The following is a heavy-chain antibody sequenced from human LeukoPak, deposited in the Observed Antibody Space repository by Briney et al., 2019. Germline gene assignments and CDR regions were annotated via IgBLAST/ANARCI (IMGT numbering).Heavy chain of an antibody. CDR2: IWNDGSNK. J-gene: IGHJ4*02. CDR1: GFTFSYCG. CDR3: AKEEVVPAAPFDY. Sequence: PGGSLRLSCAASGFTFSYCGMHWVRQTPDKGLQWVAVIWNDGSNKYYADSVKGRFTISRDDSKNTLYLQMNSLRAEDTAVYYCAKEEVVPAAPFDYWGQGTLVTVSS. V-gene: IGHV3-33*06. D-gene: IGHD2-2*01.